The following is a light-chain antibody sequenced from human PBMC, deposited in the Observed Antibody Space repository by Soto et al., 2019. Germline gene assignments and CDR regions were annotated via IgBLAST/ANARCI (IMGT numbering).Light chain of an antibody. CDR3: QHRSNWPLT. CDR1: QSVGSY. Sequence: EVVLTQSPATLSLSPGDGATLSCRASQSVGSYLAWYQQKPGQAPRLLIYDASNRATGAPARFSGSGSGTDFTLTIGSLEPEDFALYYCQHRSNWPLTFGGGTKVEI. V-gene: IGKV3-11*01. CDR2: DAS. J-gene: IGKJ4*01.